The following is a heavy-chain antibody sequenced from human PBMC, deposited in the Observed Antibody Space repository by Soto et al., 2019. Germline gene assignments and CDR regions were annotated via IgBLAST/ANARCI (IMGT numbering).Heavy chain of an antibody. CDR3: ARRAGYYDFWSGSPDDY. J-gene: IGHJ4*02. Sequence: SETLSLTCAVYGGSFSGYYWSWIRQPPGKGLEWIGEINHSGTTNYNPSPKSRVTISVDTSKNQFSLKLSSVTAADTAVYYCARRAGYYDFWSGSPDDYWGQKTLVTVSS. V-gene: IGHV4-34*01. CDR1: GGSFSGYY. D-gene: IGHD3-3*01. CDR2: INHSGTT.